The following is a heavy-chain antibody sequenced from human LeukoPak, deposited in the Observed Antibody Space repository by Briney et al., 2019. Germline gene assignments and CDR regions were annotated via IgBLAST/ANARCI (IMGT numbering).Heavy chain of an antibody. CDR2: ISGSGSNI. V-gene: IGHV3-48*03. J-gene: IGHJ4*02. CDR1: GFTFSGFE. CDR3: ASFSDY. Sequence: PGGSLRLSCAATGFTFSGFEMNWVRQAPGKGLEWVSYISGSGSNIYYTDSVKGRFIISRDNAKNSLYLQMNSLRVEDTALYYCASFSDYWGQGIPVTVSS.